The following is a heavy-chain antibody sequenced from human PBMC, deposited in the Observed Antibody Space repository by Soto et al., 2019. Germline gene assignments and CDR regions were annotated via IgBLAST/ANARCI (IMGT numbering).Heavy chain of an antibody. CDR3: AKDIGDLYYYGMDV. J-gene: IGHJ6*02. CDR2: ISWNSGSI. V-gene: IGHV3-9*03. CDR1: GFTFDYYA. Sequence: PGGSLRLSCAASGFTFDYYAMHWVRQSPGKGLEWVSGISWNSGSIGYADSVKGRFTISRDNAKNSLYLQMNSLRAEDMALYYCAKDIGDLYYYGMDVWGQGTTVTVSS. D-gene: IGHD3-10*01.